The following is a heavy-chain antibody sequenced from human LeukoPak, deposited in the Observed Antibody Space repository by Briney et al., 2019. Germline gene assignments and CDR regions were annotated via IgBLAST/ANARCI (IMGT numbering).Heavy chain of an antibody. D-gene: IGHD3-22*01. CDR2: MNPNSGNT. J-gene: IGHJ5*02. CDR3: ARDGFRYYDSSGYSAYNWFDP. CDR1: GYTFTSYD. Sequence: GASVKVSCKASGYTFTSYDINWVRQATGQGLEWMGWMNPNSGNTGYAQKFQGRVTMTRNTSISTAYMELSSLRSEDTAVYYCARDGFRYYDSSGYSAYNWFDPWGQGTLVTVSS. V-gene: IGHV1-8*01.